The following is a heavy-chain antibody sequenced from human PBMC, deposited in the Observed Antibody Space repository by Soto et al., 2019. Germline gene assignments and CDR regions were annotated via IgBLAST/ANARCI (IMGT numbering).Heavy chain of an antibody. CDR2: IIPIFGTA. CDR1: GGTFSSYA. V-gene: IGHV1-69*06. Sequence: SVKVSCKASGGTFSSYAISWVRQAPGQGLEWMGGIIPIFGTANYAQKFQGRVTITADKSTSTAYMELSSLRSEDTAVYYCARDSTEFVRSSTYTYYGMDVWGQGTTVTVSS. CDR3: ARDSTEFVRSSTYTYYGMDV. D-gene: IGHD2-2*01. J-gene: IGHJ6*02.